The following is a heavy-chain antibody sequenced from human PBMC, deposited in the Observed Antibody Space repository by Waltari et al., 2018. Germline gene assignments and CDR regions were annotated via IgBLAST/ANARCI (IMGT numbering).Heavy chain of an antibody. CDR3: ARGMSSVWYGPFDY. CDR1: GGSINNYY. Sequence: QVQLQESGPGLVKPSETLSLTCTVSGGSINNYYWSWIRQPPGKGLEWIGYIYYSGNTIYNPSLESLVTMSADTSKNQFSLKLSSVTAADTAVYYCARGMSSVWYGPFDYWGQGTLVTVSS. J-gene: IGHJ4*02. CDR2: IYYSGNT. D-gene: IGHD6-19*01. V-gene: IGHV4-59*08.